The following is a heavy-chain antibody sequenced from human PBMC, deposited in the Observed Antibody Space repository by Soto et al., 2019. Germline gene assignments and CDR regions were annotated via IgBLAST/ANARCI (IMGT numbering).Heavy chain of an antibody. CDR3: ASDHCSGGSCTEYFQH. Sequence: QVQLQQWGAGLLKPSETLSLTCAVYGGSFSGYYWSWIRQPPGKGLEWIGEINHSGSTNYNPSLKSRVTISGDTSKNQFALKLSSVTAADTAVYYCASDHCSGGSCTEYFQHWGQGTLVTVSS. V-gene: IGHV4-34*01. CDR2: INHSGST. J-gene: IGHJ1*01. D-gene: IGHD2-15*01. CDR1: GGSFSGYY.